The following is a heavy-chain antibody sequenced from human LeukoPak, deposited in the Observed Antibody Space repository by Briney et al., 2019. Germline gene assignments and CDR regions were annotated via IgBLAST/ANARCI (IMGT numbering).Heavy chain of an antibody. V-gene: IGHV1-46*01. CDR2: INPSGGST. J-gene: IGHJ4*02. D-gene: IGHD6-19*01. CDR1: GYTFTSYY. Sequence: EASVKVSCKASGYTFTSYYMHWVRQAPGQGLEWMGIINPSGGSTSYAQKFQGRVTMTRDTSTSTVYMELSSLRSEDTAVYYCARGGSSGWYRIMSYFDYWGQGTLVTVSS. CDR3: ARGGSSGWYRIMSYFDY.